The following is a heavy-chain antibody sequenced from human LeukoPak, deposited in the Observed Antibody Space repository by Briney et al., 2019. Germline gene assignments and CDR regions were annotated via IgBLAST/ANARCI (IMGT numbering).Heavy chain of an antibody. CDR2: TSGSGGST. Sequence: PGGSLRLSCAASGFTFSSYAMSWVRQAPGKGLEWVSATSGSGGSTYYADSVKGRFTISRDNSKNTLYLQMNSLRAEDTAVYYCAPQKTSVSYCGGDCYGGYWGQGTLVTVSS. D-gene: IGHD2-21*02. CDR1: GFTFSSYA. V-gene: IGHV3-23*01. CDR3: APQKTSVSYCGGDCYGGY. J-gene: IGHJ4*02.